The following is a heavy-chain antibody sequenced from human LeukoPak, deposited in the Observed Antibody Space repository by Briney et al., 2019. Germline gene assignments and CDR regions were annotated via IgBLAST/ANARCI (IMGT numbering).Heavy chain of an antibody. Sequence: KASETLSLTCAVYGGSFSGYYWSWIRQPPGKGLEWIGEINHSGSTNYNPPLKSRVTISVDTSKNQFSLKLSSVTAADTAVYYCARGRIVATITVLYLNWFDPWGQGTLVTVSS. CDR1: GGSFSGYY. V-gene: IGHV4-34*01. D-gene: IGHD5-12*01. J-gene: IGHJ5*02. CDR3: ARGRIVATITVLYLNWFDP. CDR2: INHSGST.